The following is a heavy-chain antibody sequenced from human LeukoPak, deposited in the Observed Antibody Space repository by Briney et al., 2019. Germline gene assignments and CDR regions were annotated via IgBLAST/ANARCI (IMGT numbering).Heavy chain of an antibody. CDR1: GGTFSSYA. CDR3: AREGGWSYYDSSGYYYFDY. J-gene: IGHJ4*02. CDR2: IIPILGTA. D-gene: IGHD3-22*01. Sequence: SVKVSCKASGGTFSSYAISWVRQAPGQGLEWMGGIIPILGTANYAQKFQGRVTITADESTSTAYMELSSLRSEDTAVYYCAREGGWSYYDSSGYYYFDYWGQGTLVTVSS. V-gene: IGHV1-69*13.